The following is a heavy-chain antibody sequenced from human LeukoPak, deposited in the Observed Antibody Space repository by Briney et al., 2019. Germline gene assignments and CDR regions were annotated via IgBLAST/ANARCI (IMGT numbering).Heavy chain of an antibody. V-gene: IGHV5-51*01. J-gene: IGHJ5*02. CDR3: ARLIQGAAGANWFDP. CDR2: IYPGDSDT. Sequence: AGESLKISCKGSGYSFTSYWIGWVRQMPGKGLGWMGIIYPGDSDTRYSPSFQGQVTISADKSISTAYLQWSSLKASDTAMYYCARLIQGAAGANWFDPWGQGTLVTVSS. D-gene: IGHD6-13*01. CDR1: GYSFTSYW.